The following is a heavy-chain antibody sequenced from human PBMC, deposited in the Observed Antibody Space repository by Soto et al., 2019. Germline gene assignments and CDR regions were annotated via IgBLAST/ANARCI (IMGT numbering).Heavy chain of an antibody. CDR2: IYTGGST. CDR1: GFIVSSKY. Sequence: LRLSCAVSGFIVSSKYMTWVRQAPGKGLEWVSVIYTGGSTHYADSARGRFTISRDSSKNTLYLQMNSLRAEDAAVYYCTTYTGYGMDVWGQGTTVTVSS. CDR3: TTYTGYGMDV. V-gene: IGHV3-53*01. J-gene: IGHJ6*02. D-gene: IGHD3-16*01.